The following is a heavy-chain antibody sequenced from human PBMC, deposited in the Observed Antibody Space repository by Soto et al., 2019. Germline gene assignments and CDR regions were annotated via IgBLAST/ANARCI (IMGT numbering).Heavy chain of an antibody. V-gene: IGHV1-69*12. J-gene: IGHJ2*01. CDR2: IIPIFGTA. CDR1: GGTFSSYA. D-gene: IGHD4-17*01. CDR3: ASLSSTVTPSRWYFDL. Sequence: QVQLVQSGAEVKKPGSSVKVSCKASGGTFSSYAISWVRQAPGQGLEWMGGIIPIFGTANYAQKFQGRVTITADESTSAAYMELSSLRYEDTAVYYCASLSSTVTPSRWYFDLWGRGTLVTVSS.